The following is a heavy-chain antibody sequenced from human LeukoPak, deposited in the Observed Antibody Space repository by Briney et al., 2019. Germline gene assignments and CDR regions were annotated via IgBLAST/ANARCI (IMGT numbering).Heavy chain of an antibody. CDR1: GGSISSYY. D-gene: IGHD2-2*01. CDR3: ARGGYCSSTSCYAGLRAFDI. Sequence: SETLSLTCTVSGGSISSYYWSWIRQPPGKGLEWIGYIYYSGSTNYNPSLKSRVTISVDTSKNQFSLKLSSVTAADTAVYYCARGGYCSSTSCYAGLRAFDIWGQGTMVTVSS. CDR2: IYYSGST. J-gene: IGHJ3*02. V-gene: IGHV4-59*12.